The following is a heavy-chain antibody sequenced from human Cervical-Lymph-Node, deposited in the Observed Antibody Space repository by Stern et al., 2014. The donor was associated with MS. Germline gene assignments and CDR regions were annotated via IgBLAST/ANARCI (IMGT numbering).Heavy chain of an antibody. CDR2: LNPDPSDV. CDR3: ARGSGRDFFDY. V-gene: IGHV5-51*01. CDR1: GYTFTNYW. J-gene: IGHJ4*02. Sequence: EDQLVESGAEVKKPGESLKISCKGSGYTFTNYWIGWVRQVPGKGLEFLGILNPDPSDVRYGPFFEGQVAITADKSISTACLQWSSLKASDTAMYYCARGSGRDFFDYWGQGALVTVSS. D-gene: IGHD3-3*01.